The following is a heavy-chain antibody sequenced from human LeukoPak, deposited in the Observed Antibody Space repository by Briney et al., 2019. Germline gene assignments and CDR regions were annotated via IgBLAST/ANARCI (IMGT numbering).Heavy chain of an antibody. CDR3: ARMGAAAGLFDY. V-gene: IGHV2-70*11. Sequence: SGTTLVNPTQTLTLTCIFSGFSLSPSGICVSWIRQPPVKALEWLARIDWDDDKYYSTSLKTRLTISKDTSKNQVVLTMTNMDPVDTATYYCARMGAAAGLFDYWGQGTLVTVSS. J-gene: IGHJ4*02. CDR2: IDWDDDK. CDR1: GFSLSPSGIC. D-gene: IGHD6-13*01.